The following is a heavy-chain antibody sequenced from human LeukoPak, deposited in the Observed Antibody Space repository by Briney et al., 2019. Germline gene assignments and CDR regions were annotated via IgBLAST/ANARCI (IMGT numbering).Heavy chain of an antibody. D-gene: IGHD1-14*01. CDR1: GFIFSNYA. V-gene: IGHV3-21*01. J-gene: IGHJ4*02. CDR2: ISSSSSYI. Sequence: PGGSLRLSCAASGFIFSNYAMHWVRQAPGKGLEWVSSISSSSSYIYYADSVKGRFTISRDNAKNSLYLQINSLRAEDTSVYYCARASTGRFEEAYWGQGTLGTVSA. CDR3: ARASTGRFEEAY.